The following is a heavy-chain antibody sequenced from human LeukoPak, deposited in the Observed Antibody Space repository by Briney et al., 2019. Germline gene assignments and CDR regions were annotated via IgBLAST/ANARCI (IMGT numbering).Heavy chain of an antibody. Sequence: ASVKVSCKASGYTFTSYYMHWVRQAPGQGLEWMGWINPNSGGTNYAQKFQGRVTMTRDTSISTAYMELSRLRSDDTAVYYCARVSPYCSGGSCYSGYYYYYMDVWGKGTTVTVSS. CDR2: INPNSGGT. V-gene: IGHV1-2*02. CDR1: GYTFTSYY. J-gene: IGHJ6*03. CDR3: ARVSPYCSGGSCYSGYYYYYMDV. D-gene: IGHD2-15*01.